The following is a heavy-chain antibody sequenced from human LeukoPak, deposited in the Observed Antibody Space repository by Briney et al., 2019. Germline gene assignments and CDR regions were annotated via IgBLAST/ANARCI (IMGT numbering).Heavy chain of an antibody. CDR1: GFTFSSYW. Sequence: GGSLRLSCAASGFTFSSYWMSWVRQAPGKGLEWVSSISSSSSYIYYADSVKGRFTISRDNAKNSLYLQMNSLRAEDTAVYYCARGGPVTTVSGHQDYWGQGTLVTVSS. V-gene: IGHV3-21*01. J-gene: IGHJ4*02. CDR2: ISSSSSYI. CDR3: ARGGPVTTVSGHQDY. D-gene: IGHD4-17*01.